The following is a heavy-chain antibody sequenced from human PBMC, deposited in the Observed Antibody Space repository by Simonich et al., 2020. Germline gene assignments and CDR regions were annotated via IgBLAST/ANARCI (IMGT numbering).Heavy chain of an antibody. D-gene: IGHD1-1*01. Sequence: QVQLVRAGAEVKKPGASVKVSCKAPGYTFTGYGTSWVRQAPGQGLEWMGWVSAYNVNTNNARQLQGRVTMTTDTSTSTAYMELRSLRSDDTAVYYCARSTTGTTAFDIWGQGTMVTVSS. V-gene: IGHV1-18*01. CDR3: ARSTTGTTAFDI. CDR2: VSAYNVNT. CDR1: GYTFTGYG. J-gene: IGHJ3*02.